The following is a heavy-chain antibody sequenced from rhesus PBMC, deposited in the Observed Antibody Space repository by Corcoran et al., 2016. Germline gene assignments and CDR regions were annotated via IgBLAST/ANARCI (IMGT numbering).Heavy chain of an antibody. J-gene: IGHJ4*01. CDR2: IGGSSGST. D-gene: IGHD4-23*01. CDR3: ARDKVTLFDY. V-gene: IGHV4-127*01. Sequence: QVQLQESGPGVVTPSETLSLTCAVSGGSISGYYLWRWIRQPPGKGLEWIGYIGGSSGSTNYNPSLKNRVTISKDTSKNQFSLKLSSVTAADTAVYYCARDKVTLFDYWGQGVLVTVSS. CDR1: GGSISGYYL.